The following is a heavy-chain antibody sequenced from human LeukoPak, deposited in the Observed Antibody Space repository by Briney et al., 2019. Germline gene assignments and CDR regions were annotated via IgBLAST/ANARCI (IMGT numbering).Heavy chain of an antibody. CDR3: ARLASGSYGPLTPFDY. Sequence: SETLSLTCTVSGGSISSYYWSWVRQPPGKGLEWIGYIYYSGSTNYNPSLKSRVTISVDTSKNQFSLRLSSVTAADTAVYYSARLASGSYGPLTPFDYWGQGTLVTVSS. D-gene: IGHD1-26*01. J-gene: IGHJ4*02. CDR1: GGSISSYY. V-gene: IGHV4-59*08. CDR2: IYYSGST.